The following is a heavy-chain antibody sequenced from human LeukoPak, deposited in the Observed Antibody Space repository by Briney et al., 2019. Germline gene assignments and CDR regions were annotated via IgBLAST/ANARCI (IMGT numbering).Heavy chain of an antibody. CDR2: INPNSGGT. CDR1: GYTFTGYY. Sequence: GASVKVSCKASGYTFTGYYMHWVRQAPGQGLEWMGWINPNSGGTSYAQKFQGRVTMTRDTSISTAYMELSRLRSDDTAVYYCASLDKGNDVVFDYWGQGTLVTVSS. D-gene: IGHD1-1*01. J-gene: IGHJ4*02. CDR3: ASLDKGNDVVFDY. V-gene: IGHV1-2*02.